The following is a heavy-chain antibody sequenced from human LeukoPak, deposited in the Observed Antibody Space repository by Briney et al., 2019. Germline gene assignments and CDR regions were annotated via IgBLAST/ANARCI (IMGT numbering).Heavy chain of an antibody. CDR3: ARSRDWYVGY. D-gene: IGHD3-9*01. Sequence: GGSLRLSCAASGFAFNIFSMNWVRQAPGKGLEWIAYLTSDTRTIKYADSVKGRFTISRDNADSSLFLQMNSLRAEDTAIYYCARSRDWYVGYWGQGSLVTVSS. J-gene: IGHJ4*02. CDR1: GFAFNIFS. V-gene: IGHV3-48*01. CDR2: LTSDTRTI.